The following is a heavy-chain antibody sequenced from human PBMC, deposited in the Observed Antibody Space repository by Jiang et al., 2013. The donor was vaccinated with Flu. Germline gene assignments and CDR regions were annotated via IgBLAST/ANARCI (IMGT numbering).Heavy chain of an antibody. D-gene: IGHD3-16*01. CDR2: IYYTGTT. Sequence: PGLVKPSETLSLTCTVSGGSISSSSYYWGLGSASPPGKGLEWIGSIYYTGTTYYNPSLKSRVTISVDRSTHQLSLKLSSLTAADTAVYYCARQQFATSPLDYWGQGTLVTVSS. V-gene: IGHV4-39*01. CDR3: ARQQFATSPLDY. J-gene: IGHJ4*02. CDR1: GGSISSSSYY.